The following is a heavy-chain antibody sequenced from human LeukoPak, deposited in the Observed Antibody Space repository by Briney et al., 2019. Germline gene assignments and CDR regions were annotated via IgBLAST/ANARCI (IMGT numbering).Heavy chain of an antibody. D-gene: IGHD4-17*01. CDR3: ARGSTVLID. V-gene: IGHV1-8*01. J-gene: IGHJ4*02. Sequence: ASVKVSCKASGYTFTSSDINWVRQAPGRGLEWMGWINPNTGNTGYAQKFQGRVTTATNTSISTVYMDLTGLRSDDTAVYFCARGSTVLIDWGQGTLVSISS. CDR1: GYTFTSSD. CDR2: INPNTGNT.